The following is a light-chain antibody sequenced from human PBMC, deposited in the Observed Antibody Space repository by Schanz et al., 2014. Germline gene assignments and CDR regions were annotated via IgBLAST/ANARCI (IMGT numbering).Light chain of an antibody. Sequence: EIVLTQSPGTLSLSPGERATLSCRASQSVHRNYLAWHQQKPGQAPRLLIYEASIRATGVPDRFSGSGSGTDFTLTISRLEPEDFAVYYCQQFINLPWTFGQGTRVEIK. CDR2: EAS. CDR1: QSVHRNY. V-gene: IGKV3-20*01. J-gene: IGKJ1*01. CDR3: QQFINLPWT.